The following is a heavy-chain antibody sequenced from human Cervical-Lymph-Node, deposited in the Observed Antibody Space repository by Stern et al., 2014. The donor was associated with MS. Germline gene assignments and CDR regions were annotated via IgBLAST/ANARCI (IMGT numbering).Heavy chain of an antibody. CDR1: GFSLSTSGVG. Sequence: ESGPTLVKPTETLTLTCTFSGFSLSTSGVGVGWIRQPPGKALEWLAIIHWDDDKRYSPSLKNRLTITKDTSKNQVVLTMTNMDPEDTATYYCAHKGCTSNCFNWFDPWGQGTLVTVSS. CDR3: AHKGCTSNCFNWFDP. V-gene: IGHV2-5*02. CDR2: IHWDDDK. D-gene: IGHD2-8*01. J-gene: IGHJ5*01.